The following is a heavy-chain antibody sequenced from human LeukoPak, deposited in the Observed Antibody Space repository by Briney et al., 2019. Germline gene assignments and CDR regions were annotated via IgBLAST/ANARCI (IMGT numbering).Heavy chain of an antibody. J-gene: IGHJ5*02. CDR1: GGSFSGYY. V-gene: IGHV4-34*01. CDR2: INPSGST. Sequence: SETLSLTCAVYGGSFSGYYWSWIRQPPGKGLEWIGEINPSGSTNYNPSLKSRVTISVDTSKNQFSLKLSSVTAADTAVYYCARGRGYYYGSGRSTNWFDPWGQGTLVTVSS. CDR3: ARGRGYYYGSGRSTNWFDP. D-gene: IGHD3-10*01.